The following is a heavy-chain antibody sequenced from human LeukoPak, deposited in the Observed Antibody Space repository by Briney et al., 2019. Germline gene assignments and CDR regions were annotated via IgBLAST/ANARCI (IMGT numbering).Heavy chain of an antibody. V-gene: IGHV1-2*02. CDR3: AACSGGRCYSGWFDP. CDR2: INPNSGGT. CDR1: GYTFTAYH. Sequence: ASVKVSCKASGYTFTAYHIHWVRQAPGQGLEWMGWINPNSGGTNYAQKFQGRVTMTRDTSISTAYMELSRLRFDDTALYYCAACSGGRCYSGWFDPWGQGTLVTVSS. J-gene: IGHJ5*02. D-gene: IGHD2-15*01.